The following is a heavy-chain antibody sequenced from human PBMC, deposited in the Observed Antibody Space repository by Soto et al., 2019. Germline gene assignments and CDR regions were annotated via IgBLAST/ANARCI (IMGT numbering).Heavy chain of an antibody. CDR1: GFTFSSYA. V-gene: IGHV3-23*01. CDR2: ISGSGGST. D-gene: IGHD6-6*01. CDR3: ARDHSSSSILWY. Sequence: EVQLLESGGGLVQPGGSLRLSCAASGFTFSSYAMSWVRQAPGKGLEWVSAISGSGGSTYYADSVKGRFTISRDNSKNTLYLQMNSLRAEDTAVYYCARDHSSSSILWYWGQGTLVTVSS. J-gene: IGHJ4*02.